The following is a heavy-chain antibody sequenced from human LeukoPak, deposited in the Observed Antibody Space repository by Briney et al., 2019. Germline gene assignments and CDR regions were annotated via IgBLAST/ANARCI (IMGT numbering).Heavy chain of an antibody. CDR3: ARIGRLRGDYYYMDV. Sequence: PSDTLSLTCTVSGASISSTSYYWGWIRQPPGKGLEWIGSTYYRGTTYYNPSLKSRVTISVDTSKNQFSLKLSSVTAVDTAVYYCARIGRLRGDYYYMDVWGKGTTVTVSS. CDR2: TYYRGTT. J-gene: IGHJ6*03. V-gene: IGHV4-39*07. D-gene: IGHD3-10*01. CDR1: GASISSTSYY.